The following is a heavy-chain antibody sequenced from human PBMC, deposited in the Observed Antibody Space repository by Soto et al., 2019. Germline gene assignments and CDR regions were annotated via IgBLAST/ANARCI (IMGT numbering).Heavy chain of an antibody. J-gene: IGHJ4*02. Sequence: GGSLRLSCAASGFTFSSYAMSWVRQAPGKGLEWVSAISGSGGSTYYADSVKGRFTISRDNSKNTLYLQMNSLRAEDTAVYYCAKVMGKLRYFDWLPHNGLDYRGQGTPVIVSS. V-gene: IGHV3-23*01. D-gene: IGHD3-9*01. CDR3: AKVMGKLRYFDWLPHNGLDY. CDR1: GFTFSSYA. CDR2: ISGSGGST.